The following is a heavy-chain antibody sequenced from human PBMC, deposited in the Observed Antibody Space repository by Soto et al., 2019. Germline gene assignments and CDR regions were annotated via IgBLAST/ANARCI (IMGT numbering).Heavy chain of an antibody. J-gene: IGHJ4*02. CDR1: GYTFTGYY. CDR3: ARDPGMVRGVKPLYYFDY. D-gene: IGHD3-10*01. Sequence: ASVKVSCKASGYTFTGYYMHWVRQAPGQGLEWMGWINPNSGGTNYAQKFQGWVTMTRDTSISTAYMELSRLRSDDTAVYYCARDPGMVRGVKPLYYFDYWGQGTLVTVSS. V-gene: IGHV1-2*04. CDR2: INPNSGGT.